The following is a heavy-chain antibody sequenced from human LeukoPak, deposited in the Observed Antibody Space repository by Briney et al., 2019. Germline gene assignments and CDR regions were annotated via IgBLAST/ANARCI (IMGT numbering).Heavy chain of an antibody. V-gene: IGHV3-30*03. Sequence: PGGSLRLSCAASDFTFSSYDIHWVRQAPGKGLEWVAAISPDGNNRYYADSVKGRFTISRDNSKNTLYLQMNRLRVEDTAVYYCACQWIQLWGGIWGQGTMVTVSS. J-gene: IGHJ3*02. CDR2: ISPDGNNR. D-gene: IGHD5-18*01. CDR3: ACQWIQLWGGI. CDR1: DFTFSSYD.